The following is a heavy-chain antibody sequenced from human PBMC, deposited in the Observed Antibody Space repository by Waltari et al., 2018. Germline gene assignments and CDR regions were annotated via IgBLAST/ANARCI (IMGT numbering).Heavy chain of an antibody. V-gene: IGHV1-2*02. CDR1: GYTFTGYY. CDR3: ARDFGDGVLNWFDP. D-gene: IGHD3-10*01. Sequence: QVQLVQSGAEVKKPGASVKVSCKASGYTFTGYYMHWVRQPPGQGLEWMGRINPNSGGTNYAQKFQGRVTMTRDTSISTAYMELSRLRSDDTAVYYCARDFGDGVLNWFDPWGQGTLVTVSS. CDR2: INPNSGGT. J-gene: IGHJ5*02.